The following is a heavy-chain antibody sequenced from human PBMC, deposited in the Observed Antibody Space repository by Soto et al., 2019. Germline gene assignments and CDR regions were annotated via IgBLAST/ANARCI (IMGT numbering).Heavy chain of an antibody. V-gene: IGHV3-30*03. Sequence: PGGSLRLSCAASGFTFSSYGMHWVRQAPGKGLEWVAVISYDGSNKYYADSVKGRFTISRDNSKNTLYLQMNSLRAEDTAVYYCASSGYSSSWRPNWFDPWGQGTLVTVSS. CDR1: GFTFSSYG. CDR3: ASSGYSSSWRPNWFDP. J-gene: IGHJ5*02. D-gene: IGHD6-13*01. CDR2: ISYDGSNK.